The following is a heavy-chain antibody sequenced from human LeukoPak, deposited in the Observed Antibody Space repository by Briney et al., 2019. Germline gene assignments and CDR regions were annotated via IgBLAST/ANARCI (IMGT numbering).Heavy chain of an antibody. Sequence: HGESLQISCKASGYSFTNYWIAWVRPQPGKGLEWMGIMHPGESEINYSPSFEGQVTISADTSISTAYLEWYSLKASDSAIYYCAKTIASLGSGARYFDPWGQGTMITVSS. CDR2: MHPGESEI. J-gene: IGHJ5*02. V-gene: IGHV5-51*01. D-gene: IGHD5/OR15-5a*01. CDR1: GYSFTNYW. CDR3: AKTIASLGSGARYFDP.